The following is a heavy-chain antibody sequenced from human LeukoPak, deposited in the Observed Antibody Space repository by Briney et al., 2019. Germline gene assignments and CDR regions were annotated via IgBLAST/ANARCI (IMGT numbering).Heavy chain of an antibody. CDR2: IWYDGSNK. V-gene: IGHV3-33*01. D-gene: IGHD2-2*01. CDR1: GFTFSSYG. CDR3: ARGRYCSSTSCYARWFDP. J-gene: IGHJ5*02. Sequence: GGSLRLSCAASGFTFSSYGMHWVRQAPGKGLEWVAVIWYDGSNKYYVDSVKGRFTISRDNAKNSLYLQMNSLRAEDTAVYYCARGRYCSSTSCYARWFDPWGQGTLVTVSS.